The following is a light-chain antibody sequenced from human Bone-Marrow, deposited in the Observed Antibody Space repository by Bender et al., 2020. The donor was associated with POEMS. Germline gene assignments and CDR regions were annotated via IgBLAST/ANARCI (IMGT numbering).Light chain of an antibody. CDR3: QSSDSSGFSLV. J-gene: IGLJ2*01. CDR2: KDF. V-gene: IGLV3-25*03. CDR1: ALPKQY. Sequence: SYELTQPPSVSVSPGHTARITCSGDALPKQYAYWYQQKPGQAPVMVIYKDFERPSASPERFSGSTSGTTVTLTISGVQAEDEADYYCQSSDSSGFSLVFGGGTKLTVL.